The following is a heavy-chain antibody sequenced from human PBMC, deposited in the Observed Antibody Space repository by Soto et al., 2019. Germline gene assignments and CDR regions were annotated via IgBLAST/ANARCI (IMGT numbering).Heavy chain of an antibody. CDR1: GFTLGSHR. Sequence: PGGSLRLSCAASGFTLGSHRIHWVRQPPGKGLEWVSRIDTDGDSTYYADSVKGRFTISRDNSKNTLYLQMNSLRAEDTAVYYCAKGVPGIAVAGTGYFQHWGQGTLVTVSS. J-gene: IGHJ1*01. V-gene: IGHV3-23*01. CDR2: IDTDGDST. CDR3: AKGVPGIAVAGTGYFQH. D-gene: IGHD6-19*01.